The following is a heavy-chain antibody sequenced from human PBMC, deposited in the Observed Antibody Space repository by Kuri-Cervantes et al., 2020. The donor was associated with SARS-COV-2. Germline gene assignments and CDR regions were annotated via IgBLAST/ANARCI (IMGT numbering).Heavy chain of an antibody. CDR3: ARSYGSGSYPPDH. CDR2: INPSGGST. D-gene: IGHD3-10*01. CDR1: GYTFTSYY. Sequence: ASVKVSCKASGYTFTSYYMHWVRQAPGQGLEWMGIINPSGGSTSYAQKFQGRVTITADESTSTAYMELSSLRSEDTAVYYCARSYGSGSYPPDHWGQGTLVTVSS. V-gene: IGHV1-46*01. J-gene: IGHJ4*02.